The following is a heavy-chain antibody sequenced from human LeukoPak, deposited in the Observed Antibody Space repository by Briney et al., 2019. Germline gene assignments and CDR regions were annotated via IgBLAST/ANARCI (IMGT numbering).Heavy chain of an antibody. CDR3: ARDVDTALMDV. CDR1: GTSFSGYY. Sequence: SETLSLTCAVYGTSFSGYYWSWIRQPPGRGLEWIGEIDHRGRAKYNPSLKSRVSTSIDTSKNQFSLNLSSVTAADTAVYYCARDVDTALMDVWGEGTTVIVSS. CDR2: IDHRGRA. V-gene: IGHV4-34*01. D-gene: IGHD5-18*01. J-gene: IGHJ6*04.